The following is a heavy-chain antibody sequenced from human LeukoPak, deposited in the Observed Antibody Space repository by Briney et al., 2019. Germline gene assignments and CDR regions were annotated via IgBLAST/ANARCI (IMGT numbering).Heavy chain of an antibody. Sequence: ASVKVSCKASGGTFSSYAINWVRQAPGQGLEWMGWISAHDGTRNYALKHEDRVTMTTDTSTSTAYMELRGLRSDDTAVYYCARRSTLYSSGRFYFDYWGQGTLVTVSS. CDR1: GGTFSSYA. CDR3: ARRSTLYSSGRFYFDY. CDR2: ISAHDGTR. J-gene: IGHJ4*02. D-gene: IGHD6-19*01. V-gene: IGHV1-18*01.